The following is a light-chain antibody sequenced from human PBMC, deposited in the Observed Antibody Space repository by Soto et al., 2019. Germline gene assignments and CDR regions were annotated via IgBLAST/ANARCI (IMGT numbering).Light chain of an antibody. CDR3: QQHYNTPPT. J-gene: IGKJ1*01. V-gene: IGKV4-1*01. Sequence: DIVMTQSPDSLAVSLGERATINCKSSQSVLYSSNNKNYLAWYQQKPGQPPKLLVYWASTRESGVPDRFSGSGSGTDFTLPIRSLQAEDVAVYYCQQHYNTPPTFGQGTKVEIK. CDR1: QSVLYSSNNKNY. CDR2: WAS.